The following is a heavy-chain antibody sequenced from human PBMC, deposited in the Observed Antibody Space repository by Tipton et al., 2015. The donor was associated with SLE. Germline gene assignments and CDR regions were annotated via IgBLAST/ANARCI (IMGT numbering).Heavy chain of an antibody. CDR2: ISYSGST. V-gene: IGHV4-59*11. CDR1: GGSISSHY. Sequence: TLSLTCTVSGGSISSHYWSWIRQPPGTGLECIGYISYSGSTNYNPSLKSRVTISVDTSKNQFSLKLSSVTAADTAVYYCARGAGIGVAGLFDHWGQGTLVTVSS. J-gene: IGHJ4*02. D-gene: IGHD6-19*01. CDR3: ARGAGIGVAGLFDH.